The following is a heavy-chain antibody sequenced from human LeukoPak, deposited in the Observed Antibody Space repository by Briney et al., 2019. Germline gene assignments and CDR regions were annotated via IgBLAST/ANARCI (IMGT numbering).Heavy chain of an antibody. CDR3: ARLVATIGNIDY. CDR2: IYHSGST. J-gene: IGHJ4*02. D-gene: IGHD5-12*01. Sequence: SETLSLTCAVSGYSISSGYYCGWIRQTPGKGLEWIGSIYHSGSTYYNPSLKSRVTISVDTSKNQFPLKLSSVTAADTAVYYCARLVATIGNIDYWGQGTLVTVSS. CDR1: GYSISSGYY. V-gene: IGHV4-38-2*01.